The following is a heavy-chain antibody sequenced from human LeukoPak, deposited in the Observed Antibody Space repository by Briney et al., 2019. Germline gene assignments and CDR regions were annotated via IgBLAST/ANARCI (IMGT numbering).Heavy chain of an antibody. V-gene: IGHV3-23*01. D-gene: IGHD2-2*01. CDR2: ISGSGGST. CDR3: AKELYCSSTSCYGGAFDI. CDR1: GFTLNNYA. Sequence: PGGSLRLSCAASGFTLNNYAMNWVRQAPGKGLEWVSAISGSGGSTYYADSVKGRFTISRDNSKNTLYLQMNSLRAEDTAVYYCAKELYCSSTSCYGGAFDIWGQGTMVTVSS. J-gene: IGHJ3*02.